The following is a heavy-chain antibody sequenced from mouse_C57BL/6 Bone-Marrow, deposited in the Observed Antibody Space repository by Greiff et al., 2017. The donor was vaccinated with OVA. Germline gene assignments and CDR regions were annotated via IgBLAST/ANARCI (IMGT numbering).Heavy chain of an antibody. V-gene: IGHV5-6*01. Sequence: EVQLVESGGGLVKPGGSLKLSCAASGFTFSSYGMSWVRQTPDKRLEWVATISSGGSYTYYPDSVKGRFTISRDNAKNTLYLQMSSLKSEDTAMYYCARLLWMRAMDYWGQGTSVTVSS. J-gene: IGHJ4*01. CDR3: ARLLWMRAMDY. CDR2: ISSGGSYT. CDR1: GFTFSSYG. D-gene: IGHD1-1*02.